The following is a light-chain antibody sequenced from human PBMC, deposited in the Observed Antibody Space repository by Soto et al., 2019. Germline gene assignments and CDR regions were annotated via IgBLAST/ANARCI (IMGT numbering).Light chain of an antibody. CDR3: QQHSNWPTWT. V-gene: IGKV3-11*01. CDR1: QSVSSY. CDR2: GAY. Sequence: EIVWTSSPATLSLSSGERATLPFSASQSVSSYLAWDQQKPGQAPRLLIYGAYTRATGIPARFSGSGSGTEFTPTISRLEPEDLAFYYGQQHSNWPTWTVGPGTKVDIK. J-gene: IGKJ1*01.